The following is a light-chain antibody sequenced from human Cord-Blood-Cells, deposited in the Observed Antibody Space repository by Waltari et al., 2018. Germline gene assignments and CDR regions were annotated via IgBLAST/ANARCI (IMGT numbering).Light chain of an antibody. CDR2: GAS. Sequence: EIVMTQSPATLSVSPEESATLSCRASQSVSSNLAWYQQKPGQAPRLLIYGASTRATGIPARFSGSGSGTEFTLTISSLQSEDFAVYYCQQYNNWPLTFGGGTKVEIK. CDR3: QQYNNWPLT. CDR1: QSVSSN. J-gene: IGKJ4*01. V-gene: IGKV3-15*01.